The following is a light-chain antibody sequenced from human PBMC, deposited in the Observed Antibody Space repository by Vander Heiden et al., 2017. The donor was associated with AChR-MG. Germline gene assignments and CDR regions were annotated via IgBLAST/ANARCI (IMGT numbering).Light chain of an antibody. J-gene: IGLJ2*01. CDR2: EDN. V-gene: IGLV6-57*02. Sequence: NSMLTPPHSVSESPGQTVTIPCTGSSCSIASNYVQWYQQRPGSAPTTVIYEDNQRPSGVPDRFSGSIDSSSSSASLTISGLKTEDEADYYCQSYDSSNVVFGGGTKLTVL. CDR3: QSYDSSNVV. CDR1: SCSIASNY.